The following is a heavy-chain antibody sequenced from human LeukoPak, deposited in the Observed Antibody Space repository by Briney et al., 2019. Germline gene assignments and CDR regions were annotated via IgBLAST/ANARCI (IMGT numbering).Heavy chain of an antibody. D-gene: IGHD1-26*01. CDR1: GGSISSGDYY. V-gene: IGHV4-30-4*08. CDR2: IYYSGST. J-gene: IGHJ4*02. Sequence: SQTLSPTCTVSGGSISSGDYYWSWNRQPPGKGREWIGYIYYSGSTYYNPSLKSRVTISVDTSKNQFSLKLSSVTAADTAVYYCARDSPPVGAFDYWGQGTLVTVSS. CDR3: ARDSPPVGAFDY.